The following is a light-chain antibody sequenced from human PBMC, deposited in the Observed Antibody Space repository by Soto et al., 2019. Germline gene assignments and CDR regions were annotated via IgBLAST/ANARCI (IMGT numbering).Light chain of an antibody. CDR1: SSDVGSYNL. Sequence: QSALTQPASVSGSPGQSITISCTGSSSDVGSYNLVSWYQHHPGKAPKVIIYEGSKRPSGVSNRFSGSKSGNTAALTISGLQAEDEANYYCCSYAGYSTFVIFGGWTKLTVL. CDR3: CSYAGYSTFVI. CDR2: EGS. J-gene: IGLJ2*01. V-gene: IGLV2-23*03.